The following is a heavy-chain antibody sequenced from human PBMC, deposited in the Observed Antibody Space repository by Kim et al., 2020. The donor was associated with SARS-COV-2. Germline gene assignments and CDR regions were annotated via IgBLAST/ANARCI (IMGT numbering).Heavy chain of an antibody. D-gene: IGHD6-25*01. CDR3: ARGAAAAYQWEWSY. Sequence: GGSLRLSCTASGFSFSTSNMNWVRQAPGKGLEWVSYISNGGGYIYYADSVKGRFTISRDNAKNSLYLQMNNLRVEDTALYYCARGAAAAYQWEWSYWGQGTLVTVSS. J-gene: IGHJ4*02. CDR2: ISNGGGYI. CDR1: GFSFSTSN. V-gene: IGHV3-21*06.